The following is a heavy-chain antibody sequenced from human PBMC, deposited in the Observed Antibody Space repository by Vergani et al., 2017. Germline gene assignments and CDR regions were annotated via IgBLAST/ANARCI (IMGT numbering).Heavy chain of an antibody. CDR2: ISGSGGST. CDR3: AKANPRNSGYDYLYYYHAMDV. Sequence: EVQLLESGGDLVQPGGSPRLSCAASGFTFNHYAMNWVRQAPGMGLEWVSGISGSGGSTYYAGSVKGRFTISRDSSKNTLYLQMNSLSAGDTAVYYCAKANPRNSGYDYLYYYHAMDVWGQGTTVTVSS. CDR1: GFTFNHYA. V-gene: IGHV3-23*01. J-gene: IGHJ6*02. D-gene: IGHD5-12*01.